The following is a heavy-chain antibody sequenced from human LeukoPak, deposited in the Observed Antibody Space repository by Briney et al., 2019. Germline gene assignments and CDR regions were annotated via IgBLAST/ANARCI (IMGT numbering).Heavy chain of an antibody. CDR1: GFTVSSNY. Sequence: GGSLRLSCAASGFTVSSNYMSWVRQAPGKGLEWVSVIYSGGSTYYADSVKGRFTISRHNSKNTLYLQMNSLRAEDTAVYYCASQKYYYDSPFDYWGQGTLVTVSS. D-gene: IGHD3-22*01. J-gene: IGHJ4*02. CDR3: ASQKYYYDSPFDY. CDR2: IYSGGST. V-gene: IGHV3-53*04.